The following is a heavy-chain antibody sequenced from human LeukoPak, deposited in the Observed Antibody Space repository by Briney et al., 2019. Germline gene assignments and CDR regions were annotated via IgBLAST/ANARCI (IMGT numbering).Heavy chain of an antibody. D-gene: IGHD6-19*01. J-gene: IGHJ4*02. Sequence: GGSLRLSCAASGFTFSSYEMNWVRQAPGKGLEWVSYISSSGSTIYYADSVKGRFTISGDNAKNSLYLQMNSLRAEDTAVYYCASDSSVWYVSPHFDYWGQGTLVTVSS. CDR1: GFTFSSYE. CDR3: ASDSSVWYVSPHFDY. CDR2: ISSSGSTI. V-gene: IGHV3-48*03.